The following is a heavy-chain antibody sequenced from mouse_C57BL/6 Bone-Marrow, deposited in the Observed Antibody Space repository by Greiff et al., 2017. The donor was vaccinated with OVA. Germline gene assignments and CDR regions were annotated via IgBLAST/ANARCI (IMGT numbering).Heavy chain of an antibody. J-gene: IGHJ2*01. CDR2: LWSGGST. CDR3: ARNLGRSYFDY. Sequence: QVQLQQSGPGLVQPSQSLSITCTVSGFSLTSYGVHWVRQSPGKGLEWLGVLWSGGSTDYNAAFISRLSISKDNSKSQVFFKMNSLQADDTAIYYCARNLGRSYFDYWGQGTTLTVSS. CDR1: GFSLTSYG. D-gene: IGHD4-1*01. V-gene: IGHV2-2*01.